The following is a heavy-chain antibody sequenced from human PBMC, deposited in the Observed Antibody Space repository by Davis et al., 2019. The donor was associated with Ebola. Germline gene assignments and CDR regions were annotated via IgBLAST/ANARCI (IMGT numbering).Heavy chain of an antibody. V-gene: IGHV3-23*01. CDR1: GFTFSSYA. Sequence: GESLKISCAASGFTFSSYAMSWVRQAPGKGLEWVSAISGSGGSTYYADSVKGRFTISRDNSKNTLYLQMNSLRAEDTAVYYCAKDRDSGSYRDYFDYWGQGTLVTVSS. D-gene: IGHD1-26*01. J-gene: IGHJ4*02. CDR2: ISGSGGST. CDR3: AKDRDSGSYRDYFDY.